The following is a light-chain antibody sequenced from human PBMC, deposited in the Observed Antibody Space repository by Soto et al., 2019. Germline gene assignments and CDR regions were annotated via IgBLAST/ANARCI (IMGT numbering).Light chain of an antibody. CDR3: SAWDDSLNGYV. CDR2: SYN. V-gene: IGLV1-44*01. CDR1: NSNIGSNT. Sequence: QSVLTQPPSASGTPGQRVTISCSGSNSNIGSNTVNWYQQVPGTAPKLLIYSYNQRPSGVPDRFSGSWSGTSASLAISGLQSEDEADYYCSAWDDSLNGYVFGTGTKVTV. J-gene: IGLJ1*01.